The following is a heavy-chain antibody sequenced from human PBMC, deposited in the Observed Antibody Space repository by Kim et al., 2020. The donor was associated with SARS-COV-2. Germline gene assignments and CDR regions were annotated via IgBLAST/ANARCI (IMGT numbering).Heavy chain of an antibody. CDR1: GFTFSGYA. V-gene: IGHV3-73*01. J-gene: IGHJ3*02. CDR2: IRSKANSKET. Sequence: GGSLKLSCAASGFTFSGYAMHWVRQASGKGLEWVGRIRSKANSKETAYAASGKGRFTISRDDSKTTAYLQLNSLKSGDTAVYYCTRGPGTTLVFGDGFDIWGQGNMVTVPS. CDR3: TRGPGTTLVFGDGFDI. D-gene: IGHD1-1*01.